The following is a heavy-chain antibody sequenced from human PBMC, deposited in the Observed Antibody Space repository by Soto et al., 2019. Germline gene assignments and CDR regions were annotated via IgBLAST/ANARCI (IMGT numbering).Heavy chain of an antibody. D-gene: IGHD6-13*01. J-gene: IGHJ6*02. Sequence: QVQLVQSGAEVKKPGSSVKVSCKASGGNFRSQSISISWVRQAPGQGLEWMGRIIPVLGVANYAQKFQGRGTITADKSTSTVPVEMRSLRSEDTATYYCARDREVASPGTVETNYYYGMDVWGQGTTVTVSS. CDR2: IIPVLGVA. CDR3: ARDREVASPGTVETNYYYGMDV. V-gene: IGHV1-69*08. CDR1: GGNFRSQS.